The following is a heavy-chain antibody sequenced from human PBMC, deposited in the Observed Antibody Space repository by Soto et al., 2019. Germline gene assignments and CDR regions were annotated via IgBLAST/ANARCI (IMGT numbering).Heavy chain of an antibody. CDR1: GFSFNDYA. D-gene: IGHD3-22*01. V-gene: IGHV3-30*03. J-gene: IGHJ4*02. CDR3: SRGTYYPQSSGLHADY. CDR2: ISSDGHHQ. Sequence: GGSLRLSCATSGFSFNDYAMYWVRQAPGQGLEWVAIISSDGHHQFYLDNLRGRFTVSRDNSKNTLYLQMNSLRPEDTAVYYCSRGTYYPQSSGLHADYWGPGTVVTAPQ.